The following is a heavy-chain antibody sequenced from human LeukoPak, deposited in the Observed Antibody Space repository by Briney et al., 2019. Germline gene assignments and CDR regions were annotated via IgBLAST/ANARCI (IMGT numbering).Heavy chain of an antibody. CDR2: ISGSGDST. J-gene: IGHJ5*02. Sequence: PGGSLRLSCAASGFTDGMSWVRQAPGKGLEWVSAISGSGDSTFYADSVKGRFTISRDNSKNTLHLQMNSLRAEDTAVYYWASPYVSGSNNWLAPWGREPWSPSPQ. CDR3: ASPYVSGSNNWLAP. CDR1: GFTDG. V-gene: IGHV3-23*01. D-gene: IGHD3-10*01.